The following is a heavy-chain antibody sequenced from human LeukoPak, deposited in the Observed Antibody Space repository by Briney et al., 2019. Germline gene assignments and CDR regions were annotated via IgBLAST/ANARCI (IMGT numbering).Heavy chain of an antibody. Sequence: ASVKVSCKASGGTFSSYAITWGRQAPGQGLEWMGGIIPIFGTANYAQKFQGRVTITADESTSTAYMELSSLRSEDTAVYYCASTLRGGYSYGYSWYYWGQGTLVTVSS. CDR3: ASTLRGGYSYGYSWYY. J-gene: IGHJ4*02. D-gene: IGHD5-18*01. V-gene: IGHV1-69*13. CDR1: GGTFSSYA. CDR2: IIPIFGTA.